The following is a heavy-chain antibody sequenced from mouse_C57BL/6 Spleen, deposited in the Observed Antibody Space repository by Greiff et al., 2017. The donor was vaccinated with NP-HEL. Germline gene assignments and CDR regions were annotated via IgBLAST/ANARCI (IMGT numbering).Heavy chain of an antibody. V-gene: IGHV5-17*01. Sequence: EVQVVESGGGLVKPGGSLKLSCAASGFTFSDYGMHWVRQAPEKGLEWVAYISSGSSTIYYADTVKGRFTISRDNAKNTLFLQMTSLRSEDTAMYYCARGATVPAMDYWGQGTSVTVSS. CDR3: ARGATVPAMDY. D-gene: IGHD1-1*01. CDR2: ISSGSSTI. CDR1: GFTFSDYG. J-gene: IGHJ4*01.